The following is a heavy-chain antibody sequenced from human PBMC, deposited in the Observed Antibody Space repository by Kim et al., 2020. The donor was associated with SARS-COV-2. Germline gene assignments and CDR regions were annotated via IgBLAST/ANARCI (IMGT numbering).Heavy chain of an antibody. D-gene: IGHD3-10*01. Sequence: SPSLKSRVTISVDTSKNQFSLKLSSVTAADTAVYYCARHLNSRAMVRGVDYWGQGTLVTVSS. V-gene: IGHV4-39*01. CDR3: ARHLNSRAMVRGVDY. J-gene: IGHJ4*02.